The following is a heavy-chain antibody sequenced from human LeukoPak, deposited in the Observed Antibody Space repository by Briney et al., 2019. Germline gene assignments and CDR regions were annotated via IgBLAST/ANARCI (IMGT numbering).Heavy chain of an antibody. J-gene: IGHJ2*01. CDR2: IYYSGST. Sequence: SETLSLTCTVSGGSISSSSYYWGWIRQPPGKGLEWIGSIYYSGSTYYNPSLKSRVTISVDTSKNQFSLKLSSVTAADTAVYYCARRTIGHDYGGDGNFDLWGRGTLVTVSS. D-gene: IGHD4/OR15-4a*01. CDR3: ARRTIGHDYGGDGNFDL. V-gene: IGHV4-39*01. CDR1: GGSISSSSYY.